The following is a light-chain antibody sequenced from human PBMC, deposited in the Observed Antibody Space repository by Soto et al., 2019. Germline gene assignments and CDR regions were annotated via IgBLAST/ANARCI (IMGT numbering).Light chain of an antibody. CDR1: SSDVGSYNL. Sequence: QSVLNKPASVSGSPGQSITISCTGTSSDVGSYNLVSWYQQHPGKAPKLMIYEVSKRPSGVSNRFSGSKSGNTASLTISGLQAEDEADYYCCSYAGSSTFYVFGTGTKVTVL. CDR3: CSYAGSSTFYV. J-gene: IGLJ1*01. CDR2: EVS. V-gene: IGLV2-23*02.